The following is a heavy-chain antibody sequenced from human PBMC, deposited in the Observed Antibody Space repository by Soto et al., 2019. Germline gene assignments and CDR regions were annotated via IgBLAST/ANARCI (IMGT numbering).Heavy chain of an antibody. CDR1: GASISRYY. Sequence: PSETLSLTCTVSGASISRYYWSWIRQSPGKGLEWIGYMYYSGSTNYNPSLKSRVTISVDTSKNQFSLKLSSVTAADTAVYYCARRWGSAADYWGQGTLVTVSS. D-gene: IGHD2-15*01. CDR3: ARRWGSAADY. CDR2: MYYSGST. J-gene: IGHJ4*02. V-gene: IGHV4-59*08.